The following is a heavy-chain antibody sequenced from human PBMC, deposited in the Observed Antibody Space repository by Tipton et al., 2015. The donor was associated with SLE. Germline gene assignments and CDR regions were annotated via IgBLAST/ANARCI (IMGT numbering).Heavy chain of an antibody. Sequence: TLSLTCAVYGGSFSGYYWSWIRQPPGKGLEWIGYIYYSGSTNYNPSLKSRVTISVDTSKNQFSLKLSSVTAADTAVYYCARGSSSSVWGQGTLVTVSS. CDR3: ARGSSSSV. CDR1: GGSFSGYY. D-gene: IGHD6-6*01. CDR2: IYYSGST. J-gene: IGHJ4*02. V-gene: IGHV4-59*12.